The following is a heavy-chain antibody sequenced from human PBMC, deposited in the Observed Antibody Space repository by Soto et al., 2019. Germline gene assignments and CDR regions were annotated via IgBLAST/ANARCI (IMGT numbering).Heavy chain of an antibody. V-gene: IGHV3-33*01. Sequence: GGSLRLSCAASGFTFSSYGMHWVRQAPGKGLEWVAVIWYDGSNKYYADSVKGRFTISRDNSKNTLYLQMNSLRAEDTAVYYCARDPGVVVAATLFDYWGQGTLVTVSS. D-gene: IGHD2-15*01. CDR1: GFTFSSYG. CDR3: ARDPGVVVAATLFDY. CDR2: IWYDGSNK. J-gene: IGHJ4*02.